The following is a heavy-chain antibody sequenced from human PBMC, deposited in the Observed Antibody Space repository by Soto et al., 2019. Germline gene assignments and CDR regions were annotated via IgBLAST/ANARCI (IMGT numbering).Heavy chain of an antibody. CDR2: IYWDDDK. Sequence: QITLKESGPPLVKPTQTLTLTCTFSGFSLSTTGVGVGWIRQPPEKSLEWLASIYWDDDKRYSTSLRSRLTITKHTSNNLVVLMMTDINPGDTGTYYCAHTLYTRAYDKGWFDPWGQGTLVTVSS. CDR1: GFSLSTTGVG. V-gene: IGHV2-5*02. CDR3: AHTLYTRAYDKGWFDP. D-gene: IGHD3-22*01. J-gene: IGHJ5*02.